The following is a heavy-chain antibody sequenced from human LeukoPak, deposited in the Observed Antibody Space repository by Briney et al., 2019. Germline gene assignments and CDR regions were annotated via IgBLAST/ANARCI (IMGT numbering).Heavy chain of an antibody. V-gene: IGHV4-61*02. Sequence: PSETLSLTCTVSGGSVSSGSYYWSWIRQPAGKGLEWIGRIYTSGSTNYNPSLKSRATMSVDTSKNQFSLKLSSVTAADTAVYYCARALWFGDQGWFDPWGQGTLVTISS. D-gene: IGHD3-10*01. CDR3: ARALWFGDQGWFDP. J-gene: IGHJ5*02. CDR1: GGSVSSGSYY. CDR2: IYTSGST.